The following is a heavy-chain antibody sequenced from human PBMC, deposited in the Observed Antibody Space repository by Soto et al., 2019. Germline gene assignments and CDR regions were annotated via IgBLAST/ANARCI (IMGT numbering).Heavy chain of an antibody. J-gene: IGHJ4*02. V-gene: IGHV4-39*01. CDR3: ARAIAVAVFDY. Sequence: QLQLQESGPGLVKPSETLSLTCTVSGGSISSSSYYWGWIRQPPGKGLEWIGSIYYSGSTYYNPSLRIRVTISVHTSKNQFSLKLSSVTAADTAVYYCARAIAVAVFDYWGQGSLVTVSS. D-gene: IGHD6-19*01. CDR1: GGSISSSSYY. CDR2: IYYSGST.